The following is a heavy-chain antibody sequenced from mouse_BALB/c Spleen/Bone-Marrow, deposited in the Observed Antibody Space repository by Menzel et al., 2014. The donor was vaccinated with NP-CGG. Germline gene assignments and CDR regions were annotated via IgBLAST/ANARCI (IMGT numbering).Heavy chain of an antibody. CDR2: FDPFNGGT. J-gene: IGHJ4*01. CDR3: ARSYDGYPYAMNY. Sequence: VQLQQSGPELMKPGASVKISCKASGYLFTSYYMHWVKQSHGESLKWIGYFDPFNGGTSYNQKFKGKATLTVDKSSSTAYMHLSSLTSEDSAVYFCARSYDGYPYAMNYWGQGTSVTVSS. D-gene: IGHD2-3*01. V-gene: IGHV1S135*01. CDR1: GYLFTSYY.